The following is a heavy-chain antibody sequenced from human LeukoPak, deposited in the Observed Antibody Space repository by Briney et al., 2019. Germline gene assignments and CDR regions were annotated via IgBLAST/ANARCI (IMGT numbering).Heavy chain of an antibody. CDR2: ISSSSSYI. CDR1: GFTFSSYS. D-gene: IGHD3-22*01. V-gene: IGHV3-21*04. J-gene: IGHJ4*02. CDR3: AKKGYYDGSGYYMYYFDH. Sequence: GGSLRLSCAASGFTFSSYSMNWVRQAPGRGLEWVSSISSSSSYIYYADSVKGRFTISRDNAKNSLYLQMNSLRAEDTAVYYCAKKGYYDGSGYYMYYFDHWGQGTLVTVSS.